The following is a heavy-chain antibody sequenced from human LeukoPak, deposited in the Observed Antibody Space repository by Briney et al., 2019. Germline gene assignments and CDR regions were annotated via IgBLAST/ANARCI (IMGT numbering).Heavy chain of an antibody. J-gene: IGHJ6*03. D-gene: IGHD1-1*01. CDR2: IGTASDA. CDR1: GFTFSSFD. CDR3: ARGPPRGKYYYMDV. Sequence: GGSLRLSCAASGFTFSSFDMHWVRQPTGQGLGWVSTIGTASDAYYPGSVEGRFTLSRDNAKNSLYLQMNSLTAGDTAVYYCARGPPRGKYYYMDVWGKGTTVTVSS. V-gene: IGHV3-13*01.